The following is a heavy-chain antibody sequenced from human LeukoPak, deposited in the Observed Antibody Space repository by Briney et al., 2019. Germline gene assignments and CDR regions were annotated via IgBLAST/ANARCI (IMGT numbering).Heavy chain of an antibody. Sequence: KPSETLSLTCTVSGGSISSYYWSWIRQPPGKGLEWIGYIYYSGSTNYNPSLKSRVTISVDTSKNQFSLKLSSVTAADTAVYYCASLITSDAFDIWGQGTMVTVSS. CDR2: IYYSGST. J-gene: IGHJ3*02. CDR3: ASLITSDAFDI. D-gene: IGHD3-10*01. V-gene: IGHV4-59*01. CDR1: GGSISSYY.